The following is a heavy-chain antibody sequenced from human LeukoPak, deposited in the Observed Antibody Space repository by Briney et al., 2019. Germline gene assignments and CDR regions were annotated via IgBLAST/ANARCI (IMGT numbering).Heavy chain of an antibody. CDR2: IYYSGST. CDR3: ARAATVATYRELDY. V-gene: IGHV4-39*07. CDR1: GGSISSSSYY. Sequence: SETLSLTCTVSGGSISSSSYYWGWVRQPPGKGLEWIGSIYYSGSTYYNPSLKSRVTISVDTSKNQFSLKLRSVTAADTALYYCARAATVATYRELDYWGQGTLVTVSS. J-gene: IGHJ4*02. D-gene: IGHD4-11*01.